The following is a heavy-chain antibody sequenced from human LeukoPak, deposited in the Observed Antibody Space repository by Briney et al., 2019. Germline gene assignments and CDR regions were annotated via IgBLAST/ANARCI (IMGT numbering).Heavy chain of an antibody. CDR2: INHSGST. CDR3: ALSSIAARLAFDY. V-gene: IGHV4-34*01. J-gene: IGHJ4*02. CDR1: GGSFSGYY. Sequence: SETLSLTCAVYGGSFSGYYWSWIRQPPGKGLERIGEINHSGSTNYNPSLKSRVTISVDTSKNQFSLKLSSVTAADTAVYYCALSSIAARLAFDYWGQGTLVTVSS. D-gene: IGHD6-6*01.